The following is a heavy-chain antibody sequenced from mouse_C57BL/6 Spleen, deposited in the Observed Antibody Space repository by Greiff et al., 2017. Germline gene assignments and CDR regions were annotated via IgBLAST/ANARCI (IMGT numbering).Heavy chain of an antibody. J-gene: IGHJ3*01. Sequence: EVSGPGILQPSQTLSLTCSFSGFSLSTFGMGVGWIRQPSGKGLEWLAHIWWDDDTYYNPALKSRLTISKDTSKNQGFLKIANVDTADTATYDCARTNVPVTRFAYWGQGTLVTVSA. V-gene: IGHV8-8*01. CDR1: GFSLSTFGMG. D-gene: IGHD5-1*01. CDR2: IWWDDDT. CDR3: ARTNVPVTRFAY.